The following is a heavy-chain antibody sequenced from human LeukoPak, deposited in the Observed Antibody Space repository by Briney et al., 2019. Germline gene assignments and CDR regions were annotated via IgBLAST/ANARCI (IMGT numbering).Heavy chain of an antibody. CDR1: GFTFSGFW. CDR3: ARAGSYFDLDAFDI. Sequence: GGSLRLSCAVSGFTFSGFWMSWSRQAPGKGLEWVASINSDGSEGYYADVVKGRFTISRDNAKNSLYLQMNSLRAEDTAVYYCARAGSYFDLDAFDIWGQGTMVTVSS. V-gene: IGHV3-7*01. D-gene: IGHD3-9*01. J-gene: IGHJ3*02. CDR2: INSDGSEG.